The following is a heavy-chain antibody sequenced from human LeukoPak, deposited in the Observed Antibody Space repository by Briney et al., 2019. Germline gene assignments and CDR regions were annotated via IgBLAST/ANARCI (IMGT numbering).Heavy chain of an antibody. CDR2: ISSSSSYI. CDR1: GFTFSSYS. Sequence: GGSLRLSCAASGFTFSSYSMNWVRQAPGKGLEWVSSISSSSSYIYYADSVKGRFTISRDNAKNSLYLQMNSLRAEDTAVYYCARDRITIFGVVIPPGGMDVWGQGTTVTVSS. J-gene: IGHJ6*02. V-gene: IGHV3-21*01. D-gene: IGHD3-3*01. CDR3: ARDRITIFGVVIPPGGMDV.